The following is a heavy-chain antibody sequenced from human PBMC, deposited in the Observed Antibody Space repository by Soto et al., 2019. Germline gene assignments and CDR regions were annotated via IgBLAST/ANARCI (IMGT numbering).Heavy chain of an antibody. J-gene: IGHJ4*02. D-gene: IGHD2-2*01. V-gene: IGHV3-23*01. Sequence: EVQLLESGGGLVQPGGSLRLSCAASGFTFSSYAMSWVRQAPGKGLEWVSAISGSGGSTYYADSMKGRFTISRDNSKNTLYLQMNSLRAEDTAVYYCAKDLGEYCSSTSCYYLDYWGQGTLVTVSS. CDR3: AKDLGEYCSSTSCYYLDY. CDR2: ISGSGGST. CDR1: GFTFSSYA.